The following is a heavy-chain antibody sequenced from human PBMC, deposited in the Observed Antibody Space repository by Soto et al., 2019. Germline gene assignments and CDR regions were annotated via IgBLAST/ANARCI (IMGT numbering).Heavy chain of an antibody. CDR3: ARDSITGTRYDY. CDR2: IYYSGST. CDR1: GGSISSYY. Sequence: SETLSLTCTVAGGSISSYYWSWIRQPPGKGLEWIGYIYYSGSTNYNPSLKSRVTISVDTSKNQFSLKLSSVTAADTAVYYCARDSITGTRYDYWGQGTLVTVSS. J-gene: IGHJ4*02. V-gene: IGHV4-59*01. D-gene: IGHD1-7*01.